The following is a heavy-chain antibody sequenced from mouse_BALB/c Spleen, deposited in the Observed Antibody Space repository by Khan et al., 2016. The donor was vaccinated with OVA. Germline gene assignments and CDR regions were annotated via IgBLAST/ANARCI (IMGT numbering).Heavy chain of an antibody. D-gene: IGHD1-1*01. CDR3: ARGNYYGYYFDY. J-gene: IGHJ2*01. V-gene: IGHV3-2*02. Sequence: EVQLVESGPGLVKPSQSLSLTCTVTGYSITSGYAWNWIRQFPGNKLEWMGYISYSGVTXXTPSLKSRISITRDTSKNQFFLQLNSVTTEDTATYYCARGNYYGYYFDYWGQGTTLTVSS. CDR1: GYSITSGYA. CDR2: ISYSGVT.